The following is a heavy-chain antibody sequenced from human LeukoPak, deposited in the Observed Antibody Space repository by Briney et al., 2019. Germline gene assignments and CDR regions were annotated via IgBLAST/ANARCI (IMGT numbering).Heavy chain of an antibody. Sequence: NPSETLSLTCTVSGGSISSSSYYWGWIRQPPGKGLEWIGSIYYSGSTYYNPSLKSRVTISVDTSKNQFSLKLSSVTAADTAAYYCARDRTYGGNSGVDYWGQGTLVTVSS. CDR2: IYYSGST. CDR3: ARDRTYGGNSGVDY. J-gene: IGHJ4*02. V-gene: IGHV4-39*07. CDR1: GGSISSSSYY. D-gene: IGHD4-23*01.